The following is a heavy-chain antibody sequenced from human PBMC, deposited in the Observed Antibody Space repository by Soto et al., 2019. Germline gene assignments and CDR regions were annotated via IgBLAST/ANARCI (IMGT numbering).Heavy chain of an antibody. V-gene: IGHV1-69*13. CDR2: IIPIFGTA. CDR1: GGTFSSYA. CDR3: ASDSFTYDILTGRFDY. Sequence: VASVKVSCKASGGTFSSYAISWVRQAPGQGLEWMGGIIPIFGTANYAQKFQGRVTITADESTSTAYMELSSLRSEDTAVYYCASDSFTYDILTGRFDYWGQGTMVTVSS. D-gene: IGHD3-9*01. J-gene: IGHJ4*02.